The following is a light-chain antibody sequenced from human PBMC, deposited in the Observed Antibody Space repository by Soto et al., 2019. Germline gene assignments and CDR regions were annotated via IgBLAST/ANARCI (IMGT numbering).Light chain of an antibody. CDR3: QKYNSAPYT. CDR1: QGLSNY. V-gene: IGKV1-27*01. Sequence: DIQMTQSPSSLSASVGDRVTIACRASQGLSNYLAWYQQKPGKVPKLLIYAESTLQSGVPSRFSGSGSGTDFTLTISSLQPEDVATSYCQKYNSAPYTFGQGTKLEIK. J-gene: IGKJ2*01. CDR2: AES.